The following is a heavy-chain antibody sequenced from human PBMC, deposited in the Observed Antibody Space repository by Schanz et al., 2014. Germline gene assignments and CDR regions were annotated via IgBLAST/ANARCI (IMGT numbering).Heavy chain of an antibody. D-gene: IGHD2-2*01. J-gene: IGHJ4*02. Sequence: EAQLLESGGGLVQPGGSLRLSCAASGFNFKAYAMSWVRQAPGKGLEWVSGIGGSGDSTHYADSVKGRFTISRDNAKNSLFLQMNSLSAEDTAVYYCAKVAPAATYLDSWGLGTLVTVSS. CDR1: GFNFKAYA. CDR2: IGGSGDST. CDR3: AKVAPAATYLDS. V-gene: IGHV3-23*01.